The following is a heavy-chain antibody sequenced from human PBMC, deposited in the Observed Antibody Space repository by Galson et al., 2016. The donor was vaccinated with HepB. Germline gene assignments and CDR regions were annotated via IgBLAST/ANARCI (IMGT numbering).Heavy chain of an antibody. V-gene: IGHV3-21*01. D-gene: IGHD3-3*01. J-gene: IGHJ6*02. CDR2: ISSGSNYI. Sequence: SLRLSCAASGFIFSSYSMNWVRQAPGKGLEWVSSISSGSNYIYYTDSLKGRFTISRDNAKNSLYLQMNSLRVEDTAVYYCARATDYDFWSGYYADHYAMDVWGQGTTVTVSS. CDR1: GFIFSSYS. CDR3: ARATDYDFWSGYYADHYAMDV.